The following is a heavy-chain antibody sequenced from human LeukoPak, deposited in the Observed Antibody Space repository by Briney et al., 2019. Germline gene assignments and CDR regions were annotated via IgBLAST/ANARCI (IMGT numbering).Heavy chain of an antibody. Sequence: SVKVFCKSSGGTFNNFALSWVRQAPGQRLEWMGRITPMVGVTNYAQDFQGRVTLTADKATTTVYMELIDLRSEDTAVYYCARWHQMVMTDWFDPWGQGTLVTVSS. V-gene: IGHV1-69*04. D-gene: IGHD2-21*02. CDR1: GGTFNNFA. CDR3: ARWHQMVMTDWFDP. J-gene: IGHJ5*02. CDR2: ITPMVGVT.